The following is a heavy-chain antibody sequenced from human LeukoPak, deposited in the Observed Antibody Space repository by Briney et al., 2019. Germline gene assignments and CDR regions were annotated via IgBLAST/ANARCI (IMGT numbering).Heavy chain of an antibody. CDR1: SGNS. D-gene: IGHD2-8*01. CDR3: ARRYCNSGICYFYDY. J-gene: IGHJ4*02. V-gene: IGHV4-38-2*01. CDR2: VFQDGNT. Sequence: SETLPLTCAVSSGNSWDWMRQPPGKGLQWIGSVFQDGNTYYSPSLKSRVIISLDTSKNQFSLKLISVTAADTAVYYCARRYCNSGICYFYDYWGQGTLVTVSS.